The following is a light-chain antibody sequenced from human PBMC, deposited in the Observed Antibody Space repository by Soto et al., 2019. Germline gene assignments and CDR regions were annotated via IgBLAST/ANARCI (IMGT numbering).Light chain of an antibody. J-gene: IGLJ1*01. V-gene: IGLV2-14*01. CDR2: DVS. CDR1: SSDVGGYNY. Sequence: QSALTQPASVSGSPGQSITISCTGTSSDVGGYNYVSWYQQEPGKAPKLMICDVSNRPSGVSNRFSGSKSGNTASLTISVLQAEDEADYYCSSYTSGTTFVFGTGTKVTVL. CDR3: SSYTSGTTFV.